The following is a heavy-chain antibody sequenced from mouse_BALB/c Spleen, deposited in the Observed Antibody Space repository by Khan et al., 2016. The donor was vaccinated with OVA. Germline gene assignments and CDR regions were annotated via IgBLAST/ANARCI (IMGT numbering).Heavy chain of an antibody. CDR3: DIKDIGLAWFTE. D-gene: IGHD3-3*01. J-gene: IGHJ3*01. CDR1: GLSLINYG. CDR2: IWGDGTT. Sequence: QVQLKESGPGLVAPSQSLSITCTVSGLSLINYGVSWIRQPPGKGLEWLGVIWGDGTTNYHSTPKPRLSINKDNSKSQVFLQLTSLPTDDTATYLWDIKDIGLAWFTEGGQGT. V-gene: IGHV2-3*01.